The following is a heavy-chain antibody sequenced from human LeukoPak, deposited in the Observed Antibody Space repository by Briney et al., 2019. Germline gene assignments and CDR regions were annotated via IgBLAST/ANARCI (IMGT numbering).Heavy chain of an antibody. J-gene: IGHJ4*02. Sequence: PGGSLRLSCAASGFTFSSYEMNWVRQAPGKGLEWVSAISGSGGSTYYADSVKGRFTISRDNSKNTLYLQMNSLRAEDTAVYYCAKENDYVWGSYRYRGYFDYWGQGTLVTVSS. CDR3: AKENDYVWGSYRYRGYFDY. V-gene: IGHV3-23*01. D-gene: IGHD3-16*02. CDR2: ISGSGGST. CDR1: GFTFSSYE.